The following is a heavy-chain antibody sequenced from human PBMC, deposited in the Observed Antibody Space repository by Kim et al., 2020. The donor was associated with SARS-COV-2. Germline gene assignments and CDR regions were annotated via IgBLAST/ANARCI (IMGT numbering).Heavy chain of an antibody. J-gene: IGHJ4*02. CDR2: GSGT. V-gene: IGHV3-74*01. Sequence: GSGTDYPEAVKGRVNIYRDNAKNMLYLQMNSLRADDAAVYFCVRAAAAVDDWGQGTLVSVSS. CDR3: VRAAAAVDD. D-gene: IGHD6-13*01.